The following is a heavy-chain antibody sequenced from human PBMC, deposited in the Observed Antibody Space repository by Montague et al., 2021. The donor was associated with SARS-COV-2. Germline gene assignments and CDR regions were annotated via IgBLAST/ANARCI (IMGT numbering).Heavy chain of an antibody. CDR3: ARKEMKYSSIWSTGGNWFDP. V-gene: IGHV4-39*01. CDR2: IYYSGST. Sequence: SETLSLTCTVSGRSISSSSYYWGWIRQPPGKGLEWIGSIYYSGSTYYNPSLKSRVTISVDTSKNQFSLKLSPVTAADTAVYYCARKEMKYSSIWSTGGNWFDPWGQGTLVTVSS. J-gene: IGHJ5*02. D-gene: IGHD6-13*01. CDR1: GRSISSSSYY.